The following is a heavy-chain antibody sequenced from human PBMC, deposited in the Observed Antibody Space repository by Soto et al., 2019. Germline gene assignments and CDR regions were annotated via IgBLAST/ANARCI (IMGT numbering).Heavy chain of an antibody. CDR2: IIPAFGTA. Sequence: QVQLVQSGAEVKNPGSSVKVSCQSSGGTFNSYLIDWVRQAPGQGLEWMGGIIPAFGTAKYAQKFQSRVTITANKSTTTAYMELRTLTSDDTADYYCARLLDQPPVRLYFDTWGQGTLVTVSS. CDR1: GGTFNSYL. J-gene: IGHJ4*02. CDR3: ARLLDQPPVRLYFDT. V-gene: IGHV1-69*06. D-gene: IGHD5-12*01.